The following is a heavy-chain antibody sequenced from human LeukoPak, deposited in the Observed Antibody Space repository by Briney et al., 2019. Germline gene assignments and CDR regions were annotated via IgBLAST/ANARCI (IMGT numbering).Heavy chain of an antibody. CDR1: GFTFSSYA. D-gene: IGHD3-3*01. V-gene: IGHV3-7*01. CDR2: IKQDGSEK. J-gene: IGHJ4*02. CDR3: ARDEHRDYDFWSGYPY. Sequence: GGSLRLSCAASGFTFSSYAMSWVRQAPGKGLEWVANIKQDGSEKYYVDSVKGRFTISRDNAKNSLYLQMNSLRAEDTAVYYCARDEHRDYDFWSGYPYWGQGTLVTVSS.